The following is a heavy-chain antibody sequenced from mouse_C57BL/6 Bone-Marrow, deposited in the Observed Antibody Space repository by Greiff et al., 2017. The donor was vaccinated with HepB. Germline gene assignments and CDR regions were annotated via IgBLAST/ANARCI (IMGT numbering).Heavy chain of an antibody. CDR1: GYTFTSYW. D-gene: IGHD2-4*01. Sequence: VQLQQPGAELVMPGASVKLSCKASGYTFTSYWMHWVKQRPGQGLEWIGEIDPSDSYTNYNQKFKGKSTLTVDKSSSTAYMQLSSLTSEDSAVYYCARIYYDYDVPYWGQGTTLTVSS. V-gene: IGHV1-69*01. CDR2: IDPSDSYT. CDR3: ARIYYDYDVPY. J-gene: IGHJ2*01.